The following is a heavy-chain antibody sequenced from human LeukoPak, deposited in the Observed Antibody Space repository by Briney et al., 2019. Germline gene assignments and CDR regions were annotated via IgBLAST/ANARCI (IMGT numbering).Heavy chain of an antibody. J-gene: IGHJ5*02. CDR1: GYTFTGYY. CDR2: INPNSGGT. V-gene: IGHV1-2*02. CDR3: ASTGYSSSRSAWFDP. Sequence: ASVKVSCKASGYTFTGYYMHRVRQAPGQGLEWMGWINPNSGGTNYAQKFQGRVTMTRDTSISTAYMELSRLRSDDTAVYYCASTGYSSSRSAWFDPWGQGALVTVSS. D-gene: IGHD6-13*01.